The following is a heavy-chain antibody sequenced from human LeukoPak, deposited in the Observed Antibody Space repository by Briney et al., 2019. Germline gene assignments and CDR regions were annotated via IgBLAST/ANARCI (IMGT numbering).Heavy chain of an antibody. D-gene: IGHD3-3*01. CDR2: IYSGGST. Sequence: GGSLRLSCAASGFTVSSNYMSWVRQAPGKGLEWVSVIYSGGSTYYADSVKGRFTISRDNSKNTLYLQMNSLRAEDTAVYYCARDRRFGVYYYYGMDVWGQGTTVTVSS. CDR1: GFTVSSNY. CDR3: ARDRRFGVYYYYGMDV. J-gene: IGHJ6*02. V-gene: IGHV3-53*01.